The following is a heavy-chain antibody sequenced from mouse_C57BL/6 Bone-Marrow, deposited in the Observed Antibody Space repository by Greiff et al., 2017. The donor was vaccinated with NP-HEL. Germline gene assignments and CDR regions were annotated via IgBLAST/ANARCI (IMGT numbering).Heavy chain of an antibody. CDR3: ARSPTGGGGY. Sequence: QVQLQQPGAELVRPGSSVKLSCKASGYTFTSYWMDWVKQRPGPGLEWIGNIYPSDSETHYNQKFKDKATLTVDKSSSTAYMQLSSLTSADSAVYYWARSPTGGGGYWGQGTTLTVSS. CDR2: IYPSDSET. V-gene: IGHV1-61*01. CDR1: GYTFTSYW. J-gene: IGHJ2*01.